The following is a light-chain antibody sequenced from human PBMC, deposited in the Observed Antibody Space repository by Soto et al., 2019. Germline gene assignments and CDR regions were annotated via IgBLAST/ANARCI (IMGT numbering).Light chain of an antibody. CDR3: QQANSFPLT. Sequence: DIQMTQSPSSVSASVGDRVTITCCASQGISSYLAWYQKKPEKAPKLLINAETSLQPGFPSRFGGRGSGKDFTLTISVLQLKDFATYSGQQANSFPLTFGGGTRWIS. J-gene: IGKJ4*01. CDR2: AET. V-gene: IGKV1-12*01. CDR1: QGISSY.